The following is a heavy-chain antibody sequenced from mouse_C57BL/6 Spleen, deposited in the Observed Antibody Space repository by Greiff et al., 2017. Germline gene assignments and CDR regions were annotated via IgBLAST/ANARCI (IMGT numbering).Heavy chain of an antibody. CDR1: GYTFTSYD. J-gene: IGHJ3*01. Sequence: VKLMESGPELVKPGASVKLSCKASGYTFTSYDINWVKQRPGQGLEWIGWIYPRDGSTKYNEKFKGKATLTVDTSSSTAYMELPSLTSEDSAVYFCASQAWFAYWGQGTLVTVSA. CDR3: ASQAWFAY. V-gene: IGHV1-85*01. D-gene: IGHD3-2*02. CDR2: IYPRDGST.